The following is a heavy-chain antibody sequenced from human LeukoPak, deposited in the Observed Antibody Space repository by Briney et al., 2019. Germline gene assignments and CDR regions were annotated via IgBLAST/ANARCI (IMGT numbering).Heavy chain of an antibody. CDR3: ARGVGRLNYYGSGGFDY. CDR2: IYTSGST. D-gene: IGHD3-10*01. CDR1: GGSISSGSYY. J-gene: IGHJ4*02. Sequence: PSQTLSLTCTVSGGSISSGSYYWSWIRQPAGKGLEWIGRIYTSGSTNYNPSLKSRVTISVDTSKNQFSLKLSSVTAADTAVYYCARGVGRLNYYGSGGFDYWGQGTLVTVSS. V-gene: IGHV4-61*02.